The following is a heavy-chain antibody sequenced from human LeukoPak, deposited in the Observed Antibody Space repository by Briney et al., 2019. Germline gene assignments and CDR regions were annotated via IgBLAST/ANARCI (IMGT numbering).Heavy chain of an antibody. CDR1: GFTFSSYG. Sequence: QPGRSLRLSCAASGFTFSSYGMHWVRQAPGKGLEWVAVIWYDGSNKYYADSVKGRFTISRDNSKNTLYLQMNSLRAEDTAVYYCAKEAGYSSGWYLDYWGQGTLVTVSS. V-gene: IGHV3-33*06. CDR2: IWYDGSNK. D-gene: IGHD6-19*01. J-gene: IGHJ4*02. CDR3: AKEAGYSSGWYLDY.